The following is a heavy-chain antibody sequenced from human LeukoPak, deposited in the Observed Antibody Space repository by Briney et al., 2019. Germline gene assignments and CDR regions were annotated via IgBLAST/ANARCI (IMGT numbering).Heavy chain of an antibody. J-gene: IGHJ6*03. D-gene: IGHD2-2*01. CDR3: GGSAAHYYYMDV. V-gene: IGHV3-7*03. CDR1: GFTFSNHW. Sequence: GGSLRLSCAASGFTFSNHWMSWVRQAPGKGLEWVANIRQDGAERYYVDSAKGRFTISRDNSKNTLYLQMNSLRAEDTAVYYCGGSAAHYYYMDVWGKGTTVTVSS. CDR2: IRQDGAER.